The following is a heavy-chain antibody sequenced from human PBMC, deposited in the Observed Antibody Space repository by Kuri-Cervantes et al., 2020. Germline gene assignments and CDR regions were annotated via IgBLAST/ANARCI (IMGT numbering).Heavy chain of an antibody. D-gene: IGHD4-11*01. V-gene: IGHV4-31*02. J-gene: IGHJ5*02. CDR2: IYYSGST. CDR1: GGSISSGGYY. Sequence: SCTVSGGSISSGGYYWSWIRQHPGKGLEWIGYIYYSGSTYYNPSLKSRVTISVDTSKNQFSLKLSSVTAADTAVYCCARVGYSNYWFDPWGQGTLVTVSS. CDR3: ARVGYSNYWFDP.